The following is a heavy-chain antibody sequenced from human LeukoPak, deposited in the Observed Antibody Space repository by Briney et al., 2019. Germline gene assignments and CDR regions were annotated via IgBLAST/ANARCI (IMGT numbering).Heavy chain of an antibody. CDR1: GYTFTGYY. CDR3: AKPRGYGEMDV. V-gene: IGHV1-2*02. J-gene: IGHJ6*04. Sequence: ASVKVSCKASGYTFTGYYMHWVRQAPGQGLEWMGWINPNSGGTNYAQKFQGRVTMTTDTSTSTAYMELRSLRSDDTAVYYCAKPRGYGEMDVWGKGTTVTVSS. D-gene: IGHD3-10*01. CDR2: INPNSGGT.